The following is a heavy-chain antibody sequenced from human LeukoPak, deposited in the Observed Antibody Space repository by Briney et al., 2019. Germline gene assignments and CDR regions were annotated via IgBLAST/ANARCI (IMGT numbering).Heavy chain of an antibody. CDR2: INEDGSEK. D-gene: IGHD2-15*01. CDR3: ARDLDGGSFDY. CDR1: GFTFSNYW. J-gene: IGHJ4*02. V-gene: IGHV3-7*01. Sequence: GGSLRLSCAASGFTFSNYWMSWVRQAPGKGLERVANINEDGSEKFYVDSVKGRFTFSRDNAKNSLYLQMNSLRADDTGVYYCARDLDGGSFDYWGQGTLATVSS.